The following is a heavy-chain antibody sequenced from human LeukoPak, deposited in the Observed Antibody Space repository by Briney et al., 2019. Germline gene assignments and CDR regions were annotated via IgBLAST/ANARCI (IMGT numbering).Heavy chain of an antibody. CDR3: ARDGLWFGELSRVDY. V-gene: IGHV3-74*01. D-gene: IGHD3-10*01. J-gene: IGHJ4*02. Sequence: GGSLRLSCAASGFTFSSYWMHWVRQAPGKGLVWVSRINTDGSSTSYADSVKGRFTISRDNAKNTPYLQMNSLRAEDTAVYYCARDGLWFGELSRVDYWGQGTLVTVSS. CDR2: INTDGSST. CDR1: GFTFSSYW.